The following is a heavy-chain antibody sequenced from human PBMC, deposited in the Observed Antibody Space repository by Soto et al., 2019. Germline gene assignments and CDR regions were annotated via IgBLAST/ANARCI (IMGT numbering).Heavy chain of an antibody. Sequence: GASVKVSCKASGYTFTSYGISWVRQAPGQGLEWTGWISAYNGNTNYAQKLQDRVTMTTDTSTSTAYMELRSLRSDDTAVYYCATIAAAGTWFDPWGQGTLVTVSS. J-gene: IGHJ5*02. D-gene: IGHD6-13*01. CDR3: ATIAAAGTWFDP. CDR2: ISAYNGNT. V-gene: IGHV1-18*01. CDR1: GYTFTSYG.